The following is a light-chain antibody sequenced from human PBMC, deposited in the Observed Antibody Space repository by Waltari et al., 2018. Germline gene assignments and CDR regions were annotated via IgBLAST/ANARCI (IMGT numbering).Light chain of an antibody. CDR2: DVS. CDR3: SSYTSSSTYV. CDR1: SSDVGGYNY. Sequence: QSALTQPASVSGSPGQSITISCTGTSSDVGGYNYVSWYQQHPGKAPKLMIYDVSKRPSGVSNLFSGSKSVNTASLTISGLQAEDEADYYCSSYTSSSTYVFGTGTTVTVL. J-gene: IGLJ1*01. V-gene: IGLV2-14*01.